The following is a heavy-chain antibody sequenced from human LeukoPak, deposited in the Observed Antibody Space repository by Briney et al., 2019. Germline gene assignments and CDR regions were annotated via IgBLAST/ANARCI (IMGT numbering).Heavy chain of an antibody. J-gene: IGHJ4*02. V-gene: IGHV3-74*01. CDR3: ARITVTTPPDY. CDR1: GFSFSSYW. D-gene: IGHD4-17*01. Sequence: GGSLRLSCAASGFSFSSYWMHWVPQAPRKGLVWVSRIKTDGSSTSYADSVKGRFTISRDNAKNTLYLQMNSLRAEDTAVYYCARITVTTPPDYWGQGTLVTVSS. CDR2: IKTDGSST.